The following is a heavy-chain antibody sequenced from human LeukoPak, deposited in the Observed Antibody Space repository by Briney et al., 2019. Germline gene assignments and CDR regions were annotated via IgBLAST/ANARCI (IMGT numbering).Heavy chain of an antibody. CDR1: GSTFSSTW. Sequence: GGSLRLSCAASGSTFSSTWMAWVRQAPGKGREWWPNINQAGSEKYYADSVKGRFTISRDNAKNSLYLQINSLRAEDTAVYYCVRESWYFDLWGRGTLVTVSS. CDR3: VRESWYFDL. J-gene: IGHJ2*01. V-gene: IGHV3-7*03. CDR2: INQAGSEK.